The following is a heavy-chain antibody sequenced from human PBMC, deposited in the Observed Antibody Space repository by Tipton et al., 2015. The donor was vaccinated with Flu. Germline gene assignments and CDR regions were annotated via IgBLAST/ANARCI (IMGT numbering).Heavy chain of an antibody. CDR3: AMYYYDSSAYYSQGWFDY. J-gene: IGHJ5*01. CDR2: IYHSGTT. V-gene: IGHV4-38-2*01. Sequence: TLSLTCAVSGYSITSSYYWGWIRQPPGKGLEWIGTIYHSGTTYYSPSLKSRLTLSVDTSKNQFSLKLNSVTAADTAVYYCAMYYYDSSAYYSQGWFDYWGQGTLVTVSS. D-gene: IGHD3-22*01. CDR1: GYSITSSYY.